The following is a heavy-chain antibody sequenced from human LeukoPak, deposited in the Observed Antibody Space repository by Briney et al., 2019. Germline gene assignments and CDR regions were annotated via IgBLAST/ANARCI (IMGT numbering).Heavy chain of an antibody. CDR3: AKRNEGHYTDY. CDR1: GFTVNSNY. J-gene: IGHJ4*02. Sequence: PGGSLRLSCAASGFTVNSNYMSWVRQAPGKGLEWVPLMYSGGSAYYAGSVKGRFAISRDNSKNTLYLQMNSLRAEDTAVYYCAKRNEGHYTDYWGQGTLVTVSS. D-gene: IGHD3-3*01. CDR2: MYSGGSA. V-gene: IGHV3-53*01.